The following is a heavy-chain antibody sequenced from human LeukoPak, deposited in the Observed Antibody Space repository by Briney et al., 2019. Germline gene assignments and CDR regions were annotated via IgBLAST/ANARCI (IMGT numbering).Heavy chain of an antibody. Sequence: GGSLRLSCAASGFTFSSYEMNWVRQAPGKGLEWVSYISSSGSTIYYADSVKGRFTISRDNAKNSLYLRMNSLRAEDTAVYYCARAPYYDSRGYLDYWGQGTLVTVSS. CDR1: GFTFSSYE. D-gene: IGHD3-22*01. J-gene: IGHJ4*02. CDR2: ISSSGSTI. V-gene: IGHV3-48*03. CDR3: ARAPYYDSRGYLDY.